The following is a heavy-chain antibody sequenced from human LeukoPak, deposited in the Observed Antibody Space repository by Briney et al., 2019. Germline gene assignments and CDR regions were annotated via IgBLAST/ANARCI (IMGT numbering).Heavy chain of an antibody. CDR2: MNPNSGNT. CDR1: GYTFTSYD. J-gene: IGHJ4*02. D-gene: IGHD2-2*01. CDR3: ARRKCSSTSCYASFDY. V-gene: IGHV1-8*01. Sequence: ASVKVSCKASGYTFTSYDINWVRQATGQGLEWMGWMNPNSGNTGYAQKFQGRVTMTRNTSISTAYMELSRLRSDDTAVYYCARRKCSSTSCYASFDYWGQGTLVTVSS.